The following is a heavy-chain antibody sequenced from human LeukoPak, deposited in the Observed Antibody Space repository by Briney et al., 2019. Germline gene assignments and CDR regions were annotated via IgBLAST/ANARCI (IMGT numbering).Heavy chain of an antibody. Sequence: GGSLRLSCAASGFTFSSYGMNWVRQAPGKGLEWVSAISDSGGSTYYADSVKGRFTISRDNSKNTLYLQMSSLRAEDTALYYCAKDVSRDCSSTSCYTFDPWGQGTLVTVSS. J-gene: IGHJ5*02. CDR3: AKDVSRDCSSTSCYTFDP. CDR2: ISDSGGST. D-gene: IGHD2-2*02. V-gene: IGHV3-23*01. CDR1: GFTFSSYG.